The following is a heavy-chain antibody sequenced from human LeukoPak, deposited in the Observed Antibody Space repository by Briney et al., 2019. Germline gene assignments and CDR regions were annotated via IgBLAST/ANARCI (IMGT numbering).Heavy chain of an antibody. CDR3: ARVEMATMSKDY. CDR1: GFTVSSNY. D-gene: IGHD5-24*01. Sequence: GGSLRLSCATSGFTVSSNYMNWVRQAPGKGLEWVSVIYSGGGTHYADSVKGRFTISRDNSKNTLYLQMNSLRAEDTAVYYCARVEMATMSKDYWGQGTLVTVSS. CDR2: IYSGGGT. J-gene: IGHJ4*02. V-gene: IGHV3-53*01.